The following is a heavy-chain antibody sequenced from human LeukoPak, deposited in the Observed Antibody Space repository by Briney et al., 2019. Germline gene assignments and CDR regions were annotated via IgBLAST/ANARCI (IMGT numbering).Heavy chain of an antibody. V-gene: IGHV4-61*01. CDR3: ARETYYYDSSGYSPDY. Sequence: SETLSLTCTVSGGSISSSSYYWSWIRQPPGKGLEWIGYIYYSEKTNYNPSLKSRVTISVDTSKNQFSLKLSSVTAADTAVYYCARETYYYDSSGYSPDYWGQGTLVTVSS. CDR1: GGSISSSSYY. CDR2: IYYSEKT. D-gene: IGHD3-22*01. J-gene: IGHJ4*02.